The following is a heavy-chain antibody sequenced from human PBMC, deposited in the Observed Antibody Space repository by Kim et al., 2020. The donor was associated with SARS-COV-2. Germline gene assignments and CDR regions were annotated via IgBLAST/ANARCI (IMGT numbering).Heavy chain of an antibody. D-gene: IGHD6-6*01. Sequence: GESLKISCKGSGYSFTSYWIGWVRQMPGKGLEWMGIIYPGDSDTRYSPSFQGQVTISADKSISTAYLQWSSLKASDTAMYYCARLPLGGSSSFLGFRQNYYYGMDVWGQGTTVTVSS. CDR2: IYPGDSDT. V-gene: IGHV5-51*01. CDR3: ARLPLGGSSSFLGFRQNYYYGMDV. J-gene: IGHJ6*02. CDR1: GYSFTSYW.